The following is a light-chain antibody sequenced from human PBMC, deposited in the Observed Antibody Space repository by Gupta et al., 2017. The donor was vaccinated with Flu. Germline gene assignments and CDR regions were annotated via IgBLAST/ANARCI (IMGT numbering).Light chain of an antibody. CDR2: GAS. Sequence: PGERATLSCRASQSISDNLAWYQQKPGQPPRLLIYGASHRATGIPARFSGSRSGTEFTLTISALQSEDFAVYYCQNYNNWQTFGQGTRVEI. V-gene: IGKV3-15*01. CDR1: QSISDN. J-gene: IGKJ1*01. CDR3: QNYNNWQT.